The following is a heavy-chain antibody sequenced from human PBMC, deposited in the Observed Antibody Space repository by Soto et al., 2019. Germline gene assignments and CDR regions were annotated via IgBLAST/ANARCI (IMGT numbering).Heavy chain of an antibody. J-gene: IGHJ4*02. CDR3: AALSGYIYGYFMY. CDR1: GFPFGSFA. D-gene: IGHD5-18*01. V-gene: IGHV3-23*01. CDR2: LRGSGDRT. Sequence: PGGSLRLSCAASGFPFGSFAMGWVRQAPGKGLEWVSTLRGSGDRTYYADSVKGRFTISRDNSKNTLYLQMNSLRAEDTAVYYCAALSGYIYGYFMYWGQGTLVTVSS.